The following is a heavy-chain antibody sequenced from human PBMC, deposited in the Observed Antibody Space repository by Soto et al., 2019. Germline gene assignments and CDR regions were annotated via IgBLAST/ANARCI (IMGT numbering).Heavy chain of an antibody. D-gene: IGHD4-17*01. Sequence: QVQLQESGPGLVRPSQTLSLTCTVSGGSISSGGYYWSWIRQHPGKGLEWIGYIYDSGSTYYNPSLKSRVNISVDTSKNQFSLKLSSVTAADTAVYYCARAVTTDPDAFDIWGQGTMVTVSS. CDR1: GGSISSGGYY. CDR3: ARAVTTDPDAFDI. J-gene: IGHJ3*02. V-gene: IGHV4-31*03. CDR2: IYDSGST.